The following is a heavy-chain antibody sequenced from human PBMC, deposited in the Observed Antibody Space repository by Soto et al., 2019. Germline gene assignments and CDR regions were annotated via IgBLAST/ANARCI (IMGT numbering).Heavy chain of an antibody. V-gene: IGHV3-23*01. Sequence: PGGSLRLSCAASGFTFNSYAMSWVRQAPGKGLEWVSTVRGLGGATHHADSVQGRFTISRDNSRNTLYLQMNSLTADDTAVYYCAKVSHYSTSNYFNSWGQGTLVTVSS. J-gene: IGHJ4*02. CDR1: GFTFNSYA. D-gene: IGHD5-18*01. CDR3: AKVSHYSTSNYFNS. CDR2: VRGLGGAT.